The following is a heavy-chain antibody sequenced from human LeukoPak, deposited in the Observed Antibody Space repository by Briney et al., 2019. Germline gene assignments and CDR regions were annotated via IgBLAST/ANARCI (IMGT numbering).Heavy chain of an antibody. D-gene: IGHD5-24*01. V-gene: IGHV1-2*02. Sequence: ASVKVSCKASGGTFSSYAISWVRQAPGQGLEWMGRINPNSGGTNYAQKFQGRVTMTRDTSISTAYMELSRLRSDDTAVYYCASLYGWLQFDYWGQGTLVTVSS. J-gene: IGHJ4*02. CDR3: ASLYGWLQFDY. CDR1: GGTFSSYA. CDR2: INPNSGGT.